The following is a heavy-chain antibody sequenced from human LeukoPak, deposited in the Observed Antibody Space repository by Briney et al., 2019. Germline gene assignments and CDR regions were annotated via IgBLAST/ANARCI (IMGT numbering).Heavy chain of an antibody. CDR2: ISSSGSTI. Sequence: SGGSLRLSCAASGFTFSSYCMSWVRQAPGKGLEWVSYISSSGSTIYYADSVKGRFTISRDNAKNSLYLQMNSLRAEDTAVYYCARAYGSYLPPDYWGQGTLVTVSS. D-gene: IGHD1-26*01. CDR3: ARAYGSYLPPDY. CDR1: GFTFSSYC. J-gene: IGHJ4*02. V-gene: IGHV3-48*04.